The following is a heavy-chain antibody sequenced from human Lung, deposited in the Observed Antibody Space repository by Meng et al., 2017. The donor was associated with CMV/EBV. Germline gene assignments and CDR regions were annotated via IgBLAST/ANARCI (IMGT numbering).Heavy chain of an antibody. D-gene: IGHD3-3*01. CDR2: IIPILGIA. V-gene: IGHV1-69*10. CDR1: GGTFSSYA. CDR3: ARDSITIFGVVTKNDYYYYGMDV. Sequence: SXXVSXKASGGTFSSYAISWVRQAPGQGLEWMGGIIPILGIANYAQKFQGRVTITADKSTSTAYMELSSLRSEDTAVYYCARDSITIFGVVTKNDYYYYGMDVWXQGTTVTFSS. J-gene: IGHJ6*02.